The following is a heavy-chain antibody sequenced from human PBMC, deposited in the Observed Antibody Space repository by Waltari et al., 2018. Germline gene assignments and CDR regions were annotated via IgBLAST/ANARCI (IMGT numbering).Heavy chain of an antibody. CDR2: NYYSGST. J-gene: IGHJ4*02. Sequence: QVQLQESGPGLVKPSQTLSLTFPVSGGSISRGGYYWSWIRQHPGKGLEWIGYNYYSGSTYYNPSLKSLVTIAVDTTKNQLSLKLSSVTAADTAVYYCASYSSSSEGFFDYWGQGTLVTVSS. CDR3: ASYSSSSEGFFDY. D-gene: IGHD6-6*01. V-gene: IGHV4-31*01. CDR1: GGSISRGGYY.